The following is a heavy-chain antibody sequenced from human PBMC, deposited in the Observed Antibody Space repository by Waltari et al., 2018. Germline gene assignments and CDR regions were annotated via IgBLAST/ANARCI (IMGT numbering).Heavy chain of an antibody. CDR2: ISAGSGDST. D-gene: IGHD1-1*01. CDR1: GFTLSSHG. J-gene: IGHJ4*02. V-gene: IGHV3-23*01. Sequence: EVQLLESGGGLVQPGGSLRLSCAASGFTLSSHGMSWVRQAPGRGLEWVSAISAGSGDSTYYADSVKGRFTISRDNPKNTLYLHMINLRAEDTAVYHCARDSPVSTIWGQGTLVTVSS. CDR3: ARDSPVSTI.